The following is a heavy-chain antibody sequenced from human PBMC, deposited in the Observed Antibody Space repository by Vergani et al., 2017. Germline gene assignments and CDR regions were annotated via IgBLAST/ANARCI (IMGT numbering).Heavy chain of an antibody. CDR3: ARVVDGSGSYLGDYYYYYMDV. V-gene: IGHV4-59*01. J-gene: IGHJ6*03. CDR2: IYYSGST. Sequence: QVQLQESGPGLVKPSETLSLTCTVSGGSISSYYWSWIRQPPGRGLEWIGYIYYSGSTNYNPSLKSRVTISPDTSNNQFSLNLSSVTAADTAVYYCARVVDGSGSYLGDYYYYYMDVWGKGP. D-gene: IGHD3-10*01. CDR1: GGSISSYY.